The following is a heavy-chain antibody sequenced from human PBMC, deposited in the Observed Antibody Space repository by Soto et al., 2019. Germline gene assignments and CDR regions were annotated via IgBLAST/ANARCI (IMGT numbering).Heavy chain of an antibody. V-gene: IGHV3-30*18. Sequence: GRSLRLSCAASGFTFSSSSLHWVRQAAGNGLEWVAAISYDGSNKYYADSVKGRFTISRDNSKNTLYLQMNSLRAEDTAVYYCAKDLKCYCGSGSPYFYYGMEVWGQGTTVSV. CDR1: GFTFSSSS. CDR2: ISYDGSNK. D-gene: IGHD3-10*01. J-gene: IGHJ6*02. CDR3: AKDLKCYCGSGSPYFYYGMEV.